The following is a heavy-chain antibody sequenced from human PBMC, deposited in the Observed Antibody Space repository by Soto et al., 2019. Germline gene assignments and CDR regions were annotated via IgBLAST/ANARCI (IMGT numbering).Heavy chain of an antibody. CDR1: GFGFSSHG. V-gene: IGHV3-33*01. Sequence: QVQLVESGGGVVQPGRSLRLSCAASGFGFSSHGMHWVRQAPGKGLEWLAVIVRDGSEKFYADSVRGRFTISRDNSXXXLXXXXXXXXAXXXXXXXXXXXXDYDDNGLDSWGQGTLVTVSS. D-gene: IGHD4-17*01. CDR3: XXXXDYDDNGLDS. J-gene: IGHJ5*01. CDR2: IVRDGSEK.